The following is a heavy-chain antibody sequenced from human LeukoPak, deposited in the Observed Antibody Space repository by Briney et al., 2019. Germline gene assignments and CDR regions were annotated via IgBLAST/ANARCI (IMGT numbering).Heavy chain of an antibody. CDR3: ARGAGSYYNEDDY. CDR1: GFNFTNYS. J-gene: IGHJ4*02. V-gene: IGHV4-34*01. CDR2: INHSGST. D-gene: IGHD3-10*01. Sequence: GSLRLSCAASGFNFTNYSMNWVRQPPGKGLEWIGEINHSGSTNYNPSLKSRVTISVDTSKNQFSLKLSSVTAADTAVYYCARGAGSYYNEDDYWGQGTLVTVSS.